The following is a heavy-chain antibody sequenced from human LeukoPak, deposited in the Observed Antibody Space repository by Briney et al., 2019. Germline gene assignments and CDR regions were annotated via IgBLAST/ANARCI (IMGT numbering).Heavy chain of an antibody. Sequence: SETLSLTCTVSGGSISGYYWGWIRQPPGKGLEWIGSIYHSGSTYYNPSLKSRVTISVDTSKNQFSLKLSSVTAADTAVYYCARENCSGGSCYSIYYYYYMDVWGKGTTVTVSS. CDR1: GGSISGYY. V-gene: IGHV4-38-2*02. J-gene: IGHJ6*03. CDR2: IYHSGST. CDR3: ARENCSGGSCYSIYYYYYMDV. D-gene: IGHD2-15*01.